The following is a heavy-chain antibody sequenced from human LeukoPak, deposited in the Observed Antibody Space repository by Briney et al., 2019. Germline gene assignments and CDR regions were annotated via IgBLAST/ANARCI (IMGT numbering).Heavy chain of an antibody. CDR1: GYTFTNYD. V-gene: IGHV1-8*01. CDR2: RNPNSGRT. J-gene: IGHJ4*02. D-gene: IGHD4-11*01. Sequence: GASVKVACKASGYTFTNYDINWVRQATGQGLEWMGWRNPNSGRTGFAQKFQGRLTMTADTSISTAYMELSSLRSEDTAVYYCARDRNSHSPGDYWGQGTLVTVSS. CDR3: ARDRNSHSPGDY.